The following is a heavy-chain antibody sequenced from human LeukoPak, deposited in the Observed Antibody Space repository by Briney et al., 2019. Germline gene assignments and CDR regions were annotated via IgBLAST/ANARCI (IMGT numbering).Heavy chain of an antibody. J-gene: IGHJ4*02. V-gene: IGHV3-30*18. CDR3: VKGYYRSSSAFYF. Sequence: PGGSLRLSCAASGFTFSSYGMHWVRQAPGKGLEWVAAISYDGSNKYYADSVKGRFTISRDNSKNTLYLQMNSLRAEDTAVYYCVKGYYRSSSAFYFWGQGPLVTVSS. CDR2: ISYDGSNK. D-gene: IGHD6-6*01. CDR1: GFTFSSYG.